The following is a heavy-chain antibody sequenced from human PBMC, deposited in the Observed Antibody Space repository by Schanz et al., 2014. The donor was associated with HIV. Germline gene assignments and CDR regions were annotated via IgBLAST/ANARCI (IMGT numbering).Heavy chain of an antibody. J-gene: IGHJ4*02. D-gene: IGHD3-22*01. CDR2: ISESGSRS. CDR1: GFNFNNYA. Sequence: EVQLLESGGGLEQPGGSLRLSCAASGFNFNNYAMTWVRQAPGKGLEWVSSISESGSRSYYADSVNGRFTISRDNSKNTLYLQMTTLRTEDTAVYYCAKPEYDSSGNSQSHFDYWGQGTLVTVSP. CDR3: AKPEYDSSGNSQSHFDY. V-gene: IGHV3-23*01.